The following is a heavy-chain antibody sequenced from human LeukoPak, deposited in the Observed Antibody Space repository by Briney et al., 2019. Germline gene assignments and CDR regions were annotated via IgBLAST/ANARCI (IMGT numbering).Heavy chain of an antibody. J-gene: IGHJ3*02. CDR1: GFTFSDYS. V-gene: IGHV3-21*04. CDR2: ISGRSSFI. Sequence: GGSLRLSCAASGFTFSDYSMNWVRQAPGKGLEWVSSISGRSSFIYYADSVKGRFTISRDNAKNSLYLQMNSLRAEDTAVYYCAKDSSGALGYCSGGSCPDAFDIWGQGTMVTVSS. CDR3: AKDSSGALGYCSGGSCPDAFDI. D-gene: IGHD2-15*01.